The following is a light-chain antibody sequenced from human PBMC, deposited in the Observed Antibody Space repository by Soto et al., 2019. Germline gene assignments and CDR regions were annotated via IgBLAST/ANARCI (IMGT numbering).Light chain of an antibody. Sequence: QSVLTQSPSASASLGASVKITCTLSSGHSSYAIAWHQQQPEKGPRYLMKLNSDGSHSKGDGIPDRFSGSSSGAERYLTISSFQSEDEADYYCQTWGTCIWVFGGGTQLTVL. CDR3: QTWGTCIWV. CDR2: LNSDGSH. CDR1: SGHSSYA. V-gene: IGLV4-69*01. J-gene: IGLJ3*02.